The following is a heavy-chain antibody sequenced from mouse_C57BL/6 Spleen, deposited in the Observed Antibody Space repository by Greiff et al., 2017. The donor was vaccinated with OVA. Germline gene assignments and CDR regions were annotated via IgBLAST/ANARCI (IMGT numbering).Heavy chain of an antibody. J-gene: IGHJ3*01. CDR3: ARQRVYYGYDAPFAY. V-gene: IGHV5-9*01. D-gene: IGHD2-2*01. Sequence: DVMLVESGGGLVKPGGSLKLSCAASGFTFSSYTMSWVRQTPEKRLEWVATISGGGGNTYYPDSVKGRFTISRDNAKNTLYLQMSSLRSEDTALYYCARQRVYYGYDAPFAYWGQGTLVTVSA. CDR2: ISGGGGNT. CDR1: GFTFSSYT.